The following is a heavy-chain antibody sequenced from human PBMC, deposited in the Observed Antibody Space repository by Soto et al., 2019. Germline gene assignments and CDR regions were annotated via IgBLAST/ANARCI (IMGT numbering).Heavy chain of an antibody. CDR1: GDRDTSYW. CDR3: ARGRDRYNYAAFAY. J-gene: IGHJ4*02. V-gene: IGHV5-51*01. CDR2: IYPGDSDT. D-gene: IGHD5-12*01. Sequence: GQALKISGKGSGDRDTSYWSGWVRQMTGKGLEWMGIIYPGDSDTRYSPSFQGQVTISADKSISTAYLQWSSLKASDTAMYYCARGRDRYNYAAFAYWSQGTLVTVSS.